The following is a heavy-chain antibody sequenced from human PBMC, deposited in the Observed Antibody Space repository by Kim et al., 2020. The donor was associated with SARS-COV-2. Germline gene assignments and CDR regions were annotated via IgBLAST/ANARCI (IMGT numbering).Heavy chain of an antibody. J-gene: IGHJ4*03. CDR1: GFTFSSYA. CDR2: IRGGGGSK. V-gene: IGHV3-23*01. D-gene: IGHD3-10*01. CDR3: AKDNWSGGSTGYFDY. Sequence: GGSLRLSCAASGFTFSSYAMSWVRQAPGKGLEWVATIRGGGGSKYYADSVKGRFTISRDNSKNTLYLQMNSLRAEDTAVYYCAKDNWSGGSTGYFDYWGHGTLVTVSS.